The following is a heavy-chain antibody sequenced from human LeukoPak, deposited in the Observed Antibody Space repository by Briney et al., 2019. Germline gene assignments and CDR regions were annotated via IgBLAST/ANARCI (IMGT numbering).Heavy chain of an antibody. Sequence: ASVKVSCKASGYTFSDYYMHWWRQAPGQRLEWLGWINPKSGDTNFAQNFQGRVTMTRDTSISTAYMELSSLTSDDRAVYYCARGPNTGAFDAWGQRTLVTVSS. CDR2: INPKSGDT. J-gene: IGHJ4*02. V-gene: IGHV1-2*02. CDR1: GYTFSDYY. D-gene: IGHD7-27*01. CDR3: ARGPNTGAFDA.